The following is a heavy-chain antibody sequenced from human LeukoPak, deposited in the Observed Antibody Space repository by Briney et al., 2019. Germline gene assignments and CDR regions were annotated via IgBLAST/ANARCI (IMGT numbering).Heavy chain of an antibody. D-gene: IGHD3-22*01. J-gene: IGHJ4*02. V-gene: IGHV3-7*01. CDR2: VKPDGSEK. CDR3: ARDRGYYVFDY. Sequence: PGGSLRLSCAASGFIFGSYAMTWVRQAPGKGLEWVAHVKPDGSEKSYVDSVKGRFTISRDNAQNSLYLQMNSLRAEDTAVYYCARDRGYYVFDYWGQGTLVTVSS. CDR1: GFIFGSYA.